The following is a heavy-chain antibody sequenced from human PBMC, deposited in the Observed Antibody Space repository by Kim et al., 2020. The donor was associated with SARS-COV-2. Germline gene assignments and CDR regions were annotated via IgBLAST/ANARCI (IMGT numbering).Heavy chain of an antibody. CDR3: ARGGVRRRGNSDYFDY. CDR2: ISRNSAYI. Sequence: GGSLRLSCAASGFTFRSYTINWVRQAPGKGLEWVSSISRNSAYIYYADSVKGRFTISRHNAENSLYLQMNSLRAEDTAVYYCARGGVRRRGNSDYFDYW. V-gene: IGHV3-21*01. D-gene: IGHD2-21*01. J-gene: IGHJ4*01. CDR1: GFTFRSYT.